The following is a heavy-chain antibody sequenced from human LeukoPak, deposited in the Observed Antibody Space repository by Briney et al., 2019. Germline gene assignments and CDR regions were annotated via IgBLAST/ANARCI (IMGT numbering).Heavy chain of an antibody. CDR2: ISSSGSTI. Sequence: GGSLRLSCASSGFIFSSYEMNWVRQAPGKGVEWVSYISSSGSTIYYADSVKGRFTISRDNAKNSLYLQMNSLRAEDTAVYYCAELGITMIGGVWGKGTTVTISS. D-gene: IGHD3-10*02. CDR1: GFIFSSYE. J-gene: IGHJ6*04. V-gene: IGHV3-48*03. CDR3: AELGITMIGGV.